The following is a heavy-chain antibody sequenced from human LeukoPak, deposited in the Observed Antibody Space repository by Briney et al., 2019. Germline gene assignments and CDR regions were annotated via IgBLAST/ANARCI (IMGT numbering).Heavy chain of an antibody. V-gene: IGHV1-24*01. CDR3: ATDRCSGGSCYSLPDYYYYGMDA. Sequence: GASVKVSCKVSGYTLTELSMHWVRQAPGKGLEWMGGFDPEDGETIYAQKFQGRVTMTEDTSADTAYMELSSLRSEDTAVYYCATDRCSGGSCYSLPDYYYYGMDAWGQGTTVTVSS. CDR1: GYTLTELS. D-gene: IGHD2-15*01. J-gene: IGHJ6*02. CDR2: FDPEDGET.